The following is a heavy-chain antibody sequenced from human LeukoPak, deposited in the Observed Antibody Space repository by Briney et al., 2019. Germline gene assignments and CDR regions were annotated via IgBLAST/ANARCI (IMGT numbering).Heavy chain of an antibody. J-gene: IGHJ3*02. CDR3: AKAGLNKFFDTFDI. D-gene: IGHD1/OR15-1a*01. CDR1: GFTFSSYS. Sequence: AGGSLRLSCAASGFTFSSYSMNWVRQAPGKGLEWVSAISGTGGSTYYADSVKGRFTISRDNSKNTLYLQMNSLRAEDTAVYYCAKAGLNKFFDTFDIWGQGTMVTVSS. CDR2: ISGTGGST. V-gene: IGHV3-23*01.